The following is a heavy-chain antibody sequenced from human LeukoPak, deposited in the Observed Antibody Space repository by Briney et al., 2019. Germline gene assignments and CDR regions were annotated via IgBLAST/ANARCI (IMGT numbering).Heavy chain of an antibody. CDR2: IKQDGSEK. CDR1: GFTFSSYA. J-gene: IGHJ3*02. Sequence: GGSLRLSCAASGFTFSSYAMSWVRQAPGKGLEWVANIKQDGSEKYYVDSVKGRFTISRDNAKNSLYLQMNSLRAEDTAVYYCARRAGYDFWSGYYGHDAFDIWGQGTMVTVSS. CDR3: ARRAGYDFWSGYYGHDAFDI. V-gene: IGHV3-7*01. D-gene: IGHD3-3*01.